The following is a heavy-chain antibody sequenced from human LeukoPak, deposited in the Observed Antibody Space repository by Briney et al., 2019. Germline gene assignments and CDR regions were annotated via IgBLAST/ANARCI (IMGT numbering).Heavy chain of an antibody. D-gene: IGHD2-2*01. CDR3: ARVERDIVVVPAAIWFDP. Sequence: SETLSLTCAVYGGSFSDYHWSWIRQTPGKGLEWIGEINHSGSTNYNPSLKRRVTISVDTSKNQFSLKLGSVTAADTAVYYCARVERDIVVVPAAIWFDPWGQGTLVTVSS. CDR2: INHSGST. J-gene: IGHJ5*02. V-gene: IGHV4-34*01. CDR1: GGSFSDYH.